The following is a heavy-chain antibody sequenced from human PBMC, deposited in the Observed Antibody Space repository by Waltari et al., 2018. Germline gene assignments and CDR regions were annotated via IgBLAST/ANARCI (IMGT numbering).Heavy chain of an antibody. D-gene: IGHD3-22*01. Sequence: QVQLLESGGGVVQPGRSLRLSCAASEFTFSSYAMHWVRQAPGKGLEWVAVISYNERNIYYIDSVKGRFTISSDNSKKMLFLQMNSLRTEDTAVYYCARDYCDRTNCHGMDVWGQGTTVTVSS. CDR2: ISYNERNI. CDR3: ARDYCDRTNCHGMDV. J-gene: IGHJ6*02. CDR1: EFTFSSYA. V-gene: IGHV3-30*04.